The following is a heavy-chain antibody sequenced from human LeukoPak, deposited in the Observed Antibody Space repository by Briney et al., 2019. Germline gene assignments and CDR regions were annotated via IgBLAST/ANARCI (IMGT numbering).Heavy chain of an antibody. V-gene: IGHV4-61*02. Sequence: PSETLSLTCTVSGDSISSGDYYWSWIRQPAGKGLEWIGRISSSGSTNYNPSLKSRVTISVDTSKNQFSLKLSSVTAADTAVYYCARGGYSSSWIPFDYWGQGTLVTVSS. CDR3: ARGGYSSSWIPFDY. CDR2: ISSSGST. D-gene: IGHD6-13*01. CDR1: GDSISSGDYY. J-gene: IGHJ4*02.